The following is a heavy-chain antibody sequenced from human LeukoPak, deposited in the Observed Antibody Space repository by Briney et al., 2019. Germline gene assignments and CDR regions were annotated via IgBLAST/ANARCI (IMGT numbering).Heavy chain of an antibody. J-gene: IGHJ4*02. CDR1: GGSISSTNW. CDR2: VHLDGRT. CDR3: AREGGPYRPLDY. V-gene: IGHV4-4*02. Sequence: PSETLSLTCGVSGGSISSTNWWTWARQPPGKGLEWIGEVHLDGRTNYNPSLQSRLTMSVDFSENHISLKLTSVTAADTAVHYCAREGGPYRPLDYSGQGTLVTVSS.